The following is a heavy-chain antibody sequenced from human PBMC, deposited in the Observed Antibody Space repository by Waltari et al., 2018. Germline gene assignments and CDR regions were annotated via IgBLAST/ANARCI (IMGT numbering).Heavy chain of an antibody. CDR3: VREVFGSGWRESYFFDY. V-gene: IGHV3-20*04. J-gene: IGHJ4*02. CDR2: MNWSGGRT. Sequence: EVQLVESGGGMVRPGGSLRLSCAAAGFTFNDYGMSWVRQVPGKGLGWVSGMNWSGGRTSYADSVMGRFTVSRDNAMNSLYLEMSSLRAEDTALYYCVREVFGSGWRESYFFDYWGQGTPVTVS. D-gene: IGHD6-19*01. CDR1: GFTFNDYG.